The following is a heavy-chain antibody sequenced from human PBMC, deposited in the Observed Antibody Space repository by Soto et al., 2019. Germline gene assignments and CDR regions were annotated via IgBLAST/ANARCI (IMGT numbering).Heavy chain of an antibody. J-gene: IGHJ6*02. Sequence: QVQLVQSGAEVKKPGSSVKVSCKASGGTFSSYAISWVRQAPGQGLEWMGGIIPIFGTANYAQKFQGRVTXTXDXXTSTAYIELSSLRAEDTAVYYCAREGVSHYYGMDVWGPGTTVTVSS. CDR1: GGTFSSYA. V-gene: IGHV1-69*05. CDR2: IIPIFGTA. CDR3: AREGVSHYYGMDV.